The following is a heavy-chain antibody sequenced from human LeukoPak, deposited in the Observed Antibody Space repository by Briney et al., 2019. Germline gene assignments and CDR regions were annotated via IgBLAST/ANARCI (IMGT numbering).Heavy chain of an antibody. CDR3: AREGTAGTNLNWFDP. D-gene: IGHD1-1*01. J-gene: IGHJ5*02. CDR2: ISYSGST. CDR1: GGSFSGYY. V-gene: IGHV4-59*01. Sequence: SETLSLTCAVYGGSFSGYYGSWIRQPPGKGLEWIGYISYSGSTNFNPSLKSRVTISVDTSKNQFSLKLSSVTAADTAVYYCAREGTAGTNLNWFDPWGEGTPVTVSS.